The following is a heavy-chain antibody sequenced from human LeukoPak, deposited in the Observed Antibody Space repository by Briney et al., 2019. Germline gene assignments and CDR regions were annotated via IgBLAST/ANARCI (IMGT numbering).Heavy chain of an antibody. V-gene: IGHV4-39*01. CDR3: ARHTLGAYYDSSGYFSTPGRFDY. CDR1: GGSISSSSYY. J-gene: IGHJ4*02. D-gene: IGHD3-22*01. Sequence: SETLSLTCTVSGGSISSSSYYWGWIRQPPGKGLEWIGSIYYSGSTYYNPSLKSRVTISVDTSKNQFSLKLSSVTAADTAVYYCARHTLGAYYDSSGYFSTPGRFDYWGQGTLVTVSS. CDR2: IYYSGST.